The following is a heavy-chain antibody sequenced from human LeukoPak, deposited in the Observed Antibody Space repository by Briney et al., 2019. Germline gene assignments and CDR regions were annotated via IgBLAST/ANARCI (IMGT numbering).Heavy chain of an antibody. J-gene: IGHJ3*02. Sequence: GGSMRLLSGASGFSFSDFYKWWISQAPAKGLVWVSFNSTSGSTIFYADSVKSRFTISRDNAKNSLYLQMNSVRAADTAVYYCARERADALDIWGPGTMVTVSS. CDR1: GFSFSDFY. V-gene: IGHV3-11*01. CDR3: ARERADALDI. CDR2: NSTSGSTI.